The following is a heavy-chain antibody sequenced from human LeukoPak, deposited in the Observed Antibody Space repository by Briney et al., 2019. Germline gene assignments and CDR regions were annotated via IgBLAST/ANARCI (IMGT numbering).Heavy chain of an antibody. V-gene: IGHV3-7*01. J-gene: IGHJ4*02. CDR3: ARGPNSNWSGLDF. D-gene: IGHD6-6*01. CDR2: IKEDGNKK. Sequence: GGSLRLSCAASGFTFSRNWMTWVRQAPGKGLEWVANIKEDGNKKNYVDSVKGRFTVSRDNAKNTLYLQVNNLRAEDTAVYYCARGPNSNWSGLDFWGQGTLLTVSS. CDR1: GFTFSRNW.